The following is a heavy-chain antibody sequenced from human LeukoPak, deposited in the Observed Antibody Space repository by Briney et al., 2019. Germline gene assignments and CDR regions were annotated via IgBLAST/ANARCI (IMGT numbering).Heavy chain of an antibody. V-gene: IGHV1-2*02. J-gene: IGHJ2*01. D-gene: IGHD4-11*01. CDR1: GYTFTSYG. CDR2: INPNSGGT. Sequence: LRASVKVSCKASGYTFTSYGISWVRQAPGQGLEWMGWINPNSGGTNYAQKFQGRVTMTRDTSISTAYLELSRLRSADTAVYYCARATTVSRWYFDLWGRGTLVTVSS. CDR3: ARATTVSRWYFDL.